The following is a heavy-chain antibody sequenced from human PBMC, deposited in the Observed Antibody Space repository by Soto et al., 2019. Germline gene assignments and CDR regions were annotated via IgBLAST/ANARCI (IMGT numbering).Heavy chain of an antibody. CDR3: ARDGSRYCSSGSCRSGYYYYGMDV. CDR2: IWYDGSKK. V-gene: IGHV3-33*01. D-gene: IGHD2-15*01. J-gene: IGHJ6*02. Sequence: QVQLVESGGGVVQPGRSLRLSCAASGLTFSSSGMHWVRQDPGKGLEWVALIWYDGSKKYYADSVKGRFTISRDNYKNTLYLQMNSLRAEDTAVYYCARDGSRYCSSGSCRSGYYYYGMDVWGQGTTVTVSS. CDR1: GLTFSSSG.